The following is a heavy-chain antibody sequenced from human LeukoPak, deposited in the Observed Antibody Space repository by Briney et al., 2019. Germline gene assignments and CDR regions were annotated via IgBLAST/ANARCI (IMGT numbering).Heavy chain of an antibody. CDR1: GGSFSGYY. V-gene: IGHV4-34*01. CDR3: ARAQKQQLVAWFDP. Sequence: SETLSLTCAVYGGSFSGYYWSWIRQPPGKGLEWIGEINHSGRTNYNPSLKSRVTISVDTSKNQFSLKLSSVTAADAAVYYCARAQKQQLVAWFDPWGQGTLVTVSS. D-gene: IGHD6-13*01. CDR2: INHSGRT. J-gene: IGHJ5*02.